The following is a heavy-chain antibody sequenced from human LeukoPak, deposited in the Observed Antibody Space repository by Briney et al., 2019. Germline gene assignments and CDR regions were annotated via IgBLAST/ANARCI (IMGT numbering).Heavy chain of an antibody. J-gene: IGHJ4*02. D-gene: IGHD3-9*01. CDR1: GYTFTSYY. CDR3: ARVRLRYFDWLLLDY. Sequence: ASVKVSCKASGYTFTSYYMHWVRQAPGQGLEWMGIINPSGGSTSYAQKFQGRVTITADESTSTAYMELSSLRSEDTAVYYCARVRLRYFDWLLLDYWGQGTLVTVSS. CDR2: INPSGGST. V-gene: IGHV1-46*01.